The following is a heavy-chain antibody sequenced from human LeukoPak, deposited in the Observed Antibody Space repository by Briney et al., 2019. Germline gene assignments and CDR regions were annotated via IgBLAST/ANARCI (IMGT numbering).Heavy chain of an antibody. CDR3: ARDGWPGLAAAGWFDP. Sequence: GASVKVSCKASGYTFTSYAMHWVRQAPGQRLEWMGWINAGNGNTKYSQAFQGRVTITRDTSASTAYMELSSLRSEDMAVYYCARDGWPGLAAAGWFDPWGQGTLVTVSS. CDR1: GYTFTSYA. J-gene: IGHJ5*02. D-gene: IGHD6-13*01. V-gene: IGHV1-3*03. CDR2: INAGNGNT.